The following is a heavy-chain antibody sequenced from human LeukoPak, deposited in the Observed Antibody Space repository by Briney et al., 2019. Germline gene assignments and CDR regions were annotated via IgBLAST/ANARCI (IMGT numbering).Heavy chain of an antibody. CDR1: GYTFTGYY. Sequence: ASVNVSCKASGYTFTGYYMHWVRQAPGQGLEWMGWINPNSGGTNYAQKFQGWVTMTRDTSISTAYMELSRLRSDDTAVYYCASLVVPAEYYYYGMDVWGQGTTVTVSS. CDR3: ASLVVPAEYYYYGMDV. J-gene: IGHJ6*02. D-gene: IGHD2-2*01. V-gene: IGHV1-2*04. CDR2: INPNSGGT.